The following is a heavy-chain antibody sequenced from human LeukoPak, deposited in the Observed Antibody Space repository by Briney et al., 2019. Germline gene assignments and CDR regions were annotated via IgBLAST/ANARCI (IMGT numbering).Heavy chain of an antibody. Sequence: RRSLRLSCAATGFSFKDYGMHWVRQPPGRGLEWDSSIKWNGGGTDYADSVKGRFTICRDNAKNSLYLQLSSLRPEDTALYYCAKHMRATNTYSFFGLDVWGQGTTVTVSS. CDR1: GFSFKDYG. J-gene: IGHJ6*02. CDR3: AKHMRATNTYSFFGLDV. D-gene: IGHD1-26*01. V-gene: IGHV3-9*01. CDR2: IKWNGGGT.